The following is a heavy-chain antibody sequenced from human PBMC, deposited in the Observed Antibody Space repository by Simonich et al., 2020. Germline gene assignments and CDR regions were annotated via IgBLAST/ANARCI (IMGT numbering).Heavy chain of an antibody. Sequence: QVQLVQSGAEVKKPGASVKVSCKASGYTFTGYYMHWVRQAPGQGLEGMGWINPNRGGTNEAQKFQGKVTMTRDTSISTAYMELSRLRSDDTAVYYCARNGLVGILKAFDIWGQGTMVTVSS. J-gene: IGHJ3*02. CDR3: ARNGLVGILKAFDI. V-gene: IGHV1-2*02. CDR1: GYTFTGYY. D-gene: IGHD2-21*01. CDR2: INPNRGGT.